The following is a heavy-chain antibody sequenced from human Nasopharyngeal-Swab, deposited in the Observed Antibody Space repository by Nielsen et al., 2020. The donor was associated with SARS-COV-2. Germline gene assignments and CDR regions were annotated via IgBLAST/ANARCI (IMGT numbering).Heavy chain of an antibody. CDR2: ISAYNGNT. V-gene: IGHV1-18*01. Sequence: WVRQAPGQGLEWMGWISAYNGNTNYAQKLQGRVTMTTDTSTSTAYMELSSLRSEDTAVYYCVTSSSKTINYYYYMDVWGKGTTVTVSS. J-gene: IGHJ6*03. D-gene: IGHD6-13*01. CDR3: VTSSSKTINYYYYMDV.